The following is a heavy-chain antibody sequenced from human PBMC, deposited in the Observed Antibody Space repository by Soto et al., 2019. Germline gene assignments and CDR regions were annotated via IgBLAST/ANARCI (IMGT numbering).Heavy chain of an antibody. CDR3: ATTAYCTSTTCYGGDWFDP. V-gene: IGHV1-69*13. CDR2: IIPIFGTA. CDR1: GGTFSSYA. D-gene: IGHD2-2*01. Sequence: ASVKVSCKASGGTFSSYAISWVRQAPGQGLEWMGGIIPIFGTANYAQKFQGRVTMTADESTGTAYMELSSLRSEDTAFYYCATTAYCTSTTCYGGDWFDPWGQGTLVTVSS. J-gene: IGHJ5*02.